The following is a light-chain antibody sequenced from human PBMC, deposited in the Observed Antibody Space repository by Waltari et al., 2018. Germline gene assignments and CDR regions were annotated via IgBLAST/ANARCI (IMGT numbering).Light chain of an antibody. CDR2: ENI. V-gene: IGLV1-40*01. J-gene: IGLJ2*01. CDR3: SAWDTSLSAVL. CDR1: RSNSGDGYY. Sequence: QSVLTQPPSTSGAPGQRITISCTGTRSNSGDGYYVSWYQQFPGTAPKLLIYENINRPSGVSDRFSGSKSGTSASLTITGLQSEDEADYYCSAWDTSLSAVLFGGGTRLTVL.